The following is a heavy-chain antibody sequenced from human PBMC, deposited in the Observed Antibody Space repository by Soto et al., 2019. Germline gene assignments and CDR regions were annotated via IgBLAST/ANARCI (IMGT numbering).Heavy chain of an antibody. D-gene: IGHD4-4*01. J-gene: IGHJ4*02. CDR2: IYNDGST. Sequence: EVQLVESGGGLVQPGGSLRLSCAASGFIVSSSYMSWVRQAPGKGLEWVSIIYNDGSTYYADSVKGRFTISRDDSKNTLYLQILSLRAEDTAVYYCARDSYTRYWGQGNVVTVSS. CDR3: ARDSYTRY. CDR1: GFIVSSSY. V-gene: IGHV3-66*01.